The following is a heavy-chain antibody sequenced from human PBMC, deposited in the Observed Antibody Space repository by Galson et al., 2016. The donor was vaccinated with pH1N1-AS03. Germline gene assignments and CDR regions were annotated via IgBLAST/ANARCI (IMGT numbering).Heavy chain of an antibody. V-gene: IGHV6-1*01. CDR3: AREQLDSWFDP. J-gene: IGHJ5*02. Sequence: CAISGDSVSSNSVAWNWIRQSPSRGLEWLGRTYYRSKWFNEYPASVKSRITINSDTSENQFSLQLNSVTPEDTAVYYCAREQLDSWFDPWGQGTLVTVSS. D-gene: IGHD6-6*01. CDR2: TYYRSKWFN. CDR1: GDSVSSNSVA.